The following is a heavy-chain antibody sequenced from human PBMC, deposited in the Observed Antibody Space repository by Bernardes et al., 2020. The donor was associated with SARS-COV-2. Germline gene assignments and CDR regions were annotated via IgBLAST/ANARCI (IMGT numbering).Heavy chain of an antibody. CDR2: IKQDGSEK. CDR3: VRDWGDV. CDR1: GFTFDSYW. Sequence: GGSLRLSCATSGFTFDSYWMTWARQAPGKGPEWVATIKQDGSEKYYVDSVKGRFSVSRDNIRKSLYLEMNSLRVDDTAVYWCVRDWGDVWGQGTTVTVSS. V-gene: IGHV3-7*03. J-gene: IGHJ6*02. D-gene: IGHD3-16*01.